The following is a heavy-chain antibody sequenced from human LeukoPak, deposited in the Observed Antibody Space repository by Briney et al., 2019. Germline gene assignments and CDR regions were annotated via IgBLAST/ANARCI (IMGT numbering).Heavy chain of an antibody. Sequence: GGSLRLSRAASGFTFSSYWMSWVRQAPGKGLEWVANIKQDGSEKYYVDSVKGRFTISRDNAKNSLYLQMNSLRAEDTAVYYCATLALYYYGSGSPTFDYWGQGTLVTVSS. D-gene: IGHD3-10*01. CDR2: IKQDGSEK. CDR3: ATLALYYYGSGSPTFDY. CDR1: GFTFSSYW. J-gene: IGHJ4*02. V-gene: IGHV3-7*01.